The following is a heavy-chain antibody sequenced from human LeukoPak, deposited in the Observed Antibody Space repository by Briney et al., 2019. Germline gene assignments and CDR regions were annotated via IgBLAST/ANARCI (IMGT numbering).Heavy chain of an antibody. CDR2: ISYDGSNK. Sequence: PRGSLRHSRVHPVYTSTIYAMRWVPETPRKGLGWVAVISYDGSNKYYADSVKGRFTISRDNSKNTLYLQMNSLRAEDTAVYYCIAAAGTDYYYGMDVWGQGTTVTVSS. V-gene: IGHV3-30-3*01. CDR3: IAAAGTDYYYGMDV. CDR1: VYTSTIYA. D-gene: IGHD6-13*01. J-gene: IGHJ6*02.